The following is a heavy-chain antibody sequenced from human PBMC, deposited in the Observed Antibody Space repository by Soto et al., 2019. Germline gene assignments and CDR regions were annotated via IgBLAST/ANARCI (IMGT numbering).Heavy chain of an antibody. CDR3: ACIFSGGYGYGFYYDAMDV. CDR1: GGSISSSSYY. V-gene: IGHV4-39*01. D-gene: IGHD5-18*01. Sequence: SETLSLTCTVSGGSISSSSYYWGWIRQPPGKGLEWIGSIYYSGSTYYNPSLKSRVTISVDTSKNQFSLKLSSVTAADTAVYYCACIFSGGYGYGFYYDAMDVWGQGTTVT. CDR2: IYYSGST. J-gene: IGHJ6*02.